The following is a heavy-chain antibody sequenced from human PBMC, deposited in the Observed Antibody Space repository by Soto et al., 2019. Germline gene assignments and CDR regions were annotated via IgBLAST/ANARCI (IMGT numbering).Heavy chain of an antibody. J-gene: IGHJ2*01. V-gene: IGHV3-33*01. CDR1: GFVYRTYA. D-gene: IGHD1-1*01. CDR2: IWSEGSQQ. CDR3: VRGIPSKYTNNWLYWYFDL. Sequence: XESLRLTCEASGFVYRTYAVHWVRQAPGKGLEWVALIWSEGSQQYFLDSVKGRFTISRDNSKNTLSLQMNSLRADDTALYFCVRGIPSKYTNNWLYWYFDLCGRRTQVTVSS.